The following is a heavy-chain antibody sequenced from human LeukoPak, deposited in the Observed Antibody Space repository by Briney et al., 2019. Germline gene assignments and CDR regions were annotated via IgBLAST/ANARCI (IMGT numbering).Heavy chain of an antibody. CDR2: IRSSSSNM. D-gene: IGHD2-21*02. J-gene: IGHJ4*02. V-gene: IGHV3-21*01. CDR1: GFTFNTYD. Sequence: GGSLRLSCAAPGFTFNTYDMNWVRQAPGKGLEWVSTIRSSSSNMYYADSVKGRFTISRDNAKNSLYLQMNSLRAEDTAVYYCARGSTVTANPLFDYWGQGTLVTVSS. CDR3: ARGSTVTANPLFDY.